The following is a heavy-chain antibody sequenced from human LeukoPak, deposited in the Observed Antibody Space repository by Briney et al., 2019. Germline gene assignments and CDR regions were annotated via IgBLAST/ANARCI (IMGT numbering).Heavy chain of an antibody. V-gene: IGHV3-30*03. J-gene: IGHJ4*02. Sequence: PGGSLRHSCAASGFTFTTYAMHWVRQAPGKGLEWVAVISYDGSNKYYADSVKGRFTISRDNSKNTLYLQMNSLRAEDTAVYYCATVMRGDYWGQGTLVTVSS. CDR1: GFTFTTYA. D-gene: IGHD2-21*01. CDR2: ISYDGSNK. CDR3: ATVMRGDY.